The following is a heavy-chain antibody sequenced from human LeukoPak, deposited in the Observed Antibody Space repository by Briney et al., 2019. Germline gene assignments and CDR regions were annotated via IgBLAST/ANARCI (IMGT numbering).Heavy chain of an antibody. V-gene: IGHV4-59*12. CDR1: GGSISSYY. CDR3: ARDYGSEENDAFDI. Sequence: PSETLSLTCTVSGGSISSYYWSWIRQPPGKGLEWIGYIYYSGSTNYNPSLKSRVTISVDTSKNQFSLKLSSVTAADTAVYYCARDYGSEENDAFDIWGQGTMVTVSS. CDR2: IYYSGST. J-gene: IGHJ3*02. D-gene: IGHD3-10*01.